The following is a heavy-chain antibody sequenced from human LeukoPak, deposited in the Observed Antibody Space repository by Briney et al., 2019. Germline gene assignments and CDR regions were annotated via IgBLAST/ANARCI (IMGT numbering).Heavy chain of an antibody. V-gene: IGHV3-33*01. Sequence: GSLRLSCAASGFTFSSYGMHWVRQAPGKGLEWVAVIWYDGSNKYYVDSVKGRFTISRDNSKNTLYLQMNSLRAEDTAVYYCARDLVGDFWSGYLYGMDVWGQGTTVTISS. J-gene: IGHJ6*02. CDR2: IWYDGSNK. CDR1: GFTFSSYG. D-gene: IGHD3-3*01. CDR3: ARDLVGDFWSGYLYGMDV.